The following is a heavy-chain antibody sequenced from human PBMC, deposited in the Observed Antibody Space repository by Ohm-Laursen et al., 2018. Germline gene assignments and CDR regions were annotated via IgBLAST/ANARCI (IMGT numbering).Heavy chain of an antibody. D-gene: IGHD5-12*01. Sequence: SLRLSCAASGFTFNNYWMSWVRQTPGKGLEWVANIKQDGGETNFADSVKGRFTISRDNAKNSLYLQMNGLRAEDTAVYYCARDVAHGGYGFGMDVWGQGTTVTVSS. J-gene: IGHJ6*02. CDR2: IKQDGGET. V-gene: IGHV3-7*01. CDR3: ARDVAHGGYGFGMDV. CDR1: GFTFNNYW.